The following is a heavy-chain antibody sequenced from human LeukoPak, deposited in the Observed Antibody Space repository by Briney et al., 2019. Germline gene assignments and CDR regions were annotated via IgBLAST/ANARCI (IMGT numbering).Heavy chain of an antibody. CDR3: AKVRGYSYGPFDY. Sequence: GGSLRLSCVASGFTFDDYAMHWVRQAPGKGLEWVSGISWNSGSIDYADSVKGRFTVSRDNAKNSLYLQMNSPRAEDTALYYCAKVRGYSYGPFDYWGQGTLVTVSS. CDR2: ISWNSGSI. D-gene: IGHD5-18*01. CDR1: GFTFDDYA. V-gene: IGHV3-9*01. J-gene: IGHJ4*02.